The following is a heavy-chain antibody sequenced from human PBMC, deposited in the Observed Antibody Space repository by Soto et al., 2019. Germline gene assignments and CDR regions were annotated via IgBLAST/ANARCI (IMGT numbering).Heavy chain of an antibody. J-gene: IGHJ4*02. D-gene: IGHD2-2*01. CDR1: GFTFSPYA. V-gene: IGHV3-30*09. CDR3: ASARLDAPALDY. Sequence: QVQLVESGGGVVQPGRSLRLSCAASGFTFSPYAMHWVRQAPGKGLEWVAVISYVGNNKNYAARVKGRLAISRDNSRNTLDLEMNSLSAEDTAVYYCASARLDAPALDYWGKGTLFTVSS. CDR2: ISYVGNNK.